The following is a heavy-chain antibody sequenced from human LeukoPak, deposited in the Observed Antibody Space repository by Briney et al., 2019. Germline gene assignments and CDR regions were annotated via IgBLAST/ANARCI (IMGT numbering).Heavy chain of an antibody. Sequence: GGSLRLSCAASGFTFSSYWMSWVRQAPGKGLEWVANIKQDGSEKYYVDSVKGRFTISRDNAKNSLYLQMNSLRAEDTAVYYCARDHGVGGYSYDYSSWGQGTLVTVSS. V-gene: IGHV3-7*01. CDR1: GFTFSSYW. CDR3: ARDHGVGGYSYDYSS. CDR2: IKQDGSEK. D-gene: IGHD5-18*01. J-gene: IGHJ4*02.